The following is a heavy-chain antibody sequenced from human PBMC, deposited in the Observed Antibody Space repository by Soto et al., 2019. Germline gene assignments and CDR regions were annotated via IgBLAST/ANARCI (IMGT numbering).Heavy chain of an antibody. Sequence: SVKFSCAASGFTFSSYAMSWVRQAPGKGLEWVSAISGSGGSTYYADSVKGRFTISRDNSKNTLYLQMNSLRAEDTAVYYCAKDGHDFWSGSFDYWGQGTLVTVSS. CDR1: GFTFSSYA. V-gene: IGHV3-23*01. D-gene: IGHD3-3*01. J-gene: IGHJ4*02. CDR2: ISGSGGST. CDR3: AKDGHDFWSGSFDY.